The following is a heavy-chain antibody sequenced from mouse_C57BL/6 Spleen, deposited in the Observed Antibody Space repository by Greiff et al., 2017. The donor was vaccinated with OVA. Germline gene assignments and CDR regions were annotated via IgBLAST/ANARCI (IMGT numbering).Heavy chain of an antibody. Sequence: QVTLKVSGPGILQPSQTLSLSCSFSGFSLSTFGMGVGWIRQPSGQGLEWLAHIWWDDDKYYNPALKSRLTISKDTSKNQVCLKSDKVDTADTATYYGARTYYYGSSYWYFDVWGTGTTVTVSS. V-gene: IGHV8-8*01. J-gene: IGHJ1*03. CDR1: GFSLSTFGMG. CDR3: ARTYYYGSSYWYFDV. D-gene: IGHD1-1*01. CDR2: IWWDDDK.